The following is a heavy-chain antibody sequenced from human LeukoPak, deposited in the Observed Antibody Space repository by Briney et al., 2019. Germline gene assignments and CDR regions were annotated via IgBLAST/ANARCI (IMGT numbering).Heavy chain of an antibody. V-gene: IGHV1-69*13. D-gene: IGHD3-3*01. CDR1: GGTFSSYA. CDR3: ARRGVVRYNWFDP. J-gene: IGHJ5*02. CDR2: IIPIFGTA. Sequence: SXKVSCKASGGTFSSYAISWVRQAPGQGLEWMGGIIPIFGTANYAQKFQGRVTITADESTSTAYMELSSLRSEDTAVYYCARRGVVRYNWFDPWGQGTLVTVSS.